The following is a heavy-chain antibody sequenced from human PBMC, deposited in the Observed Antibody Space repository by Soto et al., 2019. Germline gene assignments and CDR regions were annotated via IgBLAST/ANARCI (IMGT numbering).Heavy chain of an antibody. CDR1: GGSFSDYY. CDR3: ARGVVRRVIIQYTSFFDY. CDR2: INHSGST. V-gene: IGHV4-34*01. Sequence: SETLSLTCAVYGGSFSDYYWTWVRQAPGRGLEWIGEINHSGSTYYNPSLKSRVTISVDTSKNQFSLKLSSVTAADTAVYYCARGVVRRVIIQYTSFFDYWGQGTPVTVSS. J-gene: IGHJ4*02. D-gene: IGHD3-10*01.